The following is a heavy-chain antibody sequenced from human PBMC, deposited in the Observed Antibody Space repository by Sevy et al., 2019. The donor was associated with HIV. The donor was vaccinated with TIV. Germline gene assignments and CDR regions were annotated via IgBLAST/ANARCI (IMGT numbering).Heavy chain of an antibody. CDR1: GLTFSNYA. J-gene: IGHJ6*02. Sequence: GGSLRLSCSASGLTFSNYAMHWIRQAPGKGLEYVSFISGNGGSTYYADSVKGRFTISRDNSKNTLYLQMSSLRAEDTAVYYCVKDMEAGTKDYYYGLDVWGQGTTVTVSS. CDR2: ISGNGGST. V-gene: IGHV3-64D*06. D-gene: IGHD6-19*01. CDR3: VKDMEAGTKDYYYGLDV.